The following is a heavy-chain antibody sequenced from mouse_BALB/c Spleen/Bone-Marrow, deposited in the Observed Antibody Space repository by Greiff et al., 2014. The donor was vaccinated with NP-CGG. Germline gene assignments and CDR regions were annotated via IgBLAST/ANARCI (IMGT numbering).Heavy chain of an antibody. D-gene: IGHD2-3*01. CDR2: IDPSDSHT. CDR1: GYTFTSYW. V-gene: IGHV1S127*01. Sequence: VQLQQSGAELVKPGASVKMSCKASGYTFTSYWMHWVKQRPGHGLEWIGLIDPSDSHTSYNQNFKGKATLTVDTSSNTAYMQLSSLTSEDSAVYYCSREDGNHYFDYWGQGTTLAVSS. J-gene: IGHJ2*01. CDR3: SREDGNHYFDY.